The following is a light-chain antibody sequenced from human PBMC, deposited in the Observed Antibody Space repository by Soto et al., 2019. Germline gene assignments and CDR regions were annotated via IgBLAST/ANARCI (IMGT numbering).Light chain of an antibody. V-gene: IGKV3-20*01. CDR1: QSVSSSY. CDR3: QQYDNWPWT. J-gene: IGKJ1*01. CDR2: GVF. Sequence: EIVLTQSPGTLSLSPGERATLSCRASQSVSSSYLAWYQQKPGQAPRLLISGVFVRATGIPGRFSGSGSGTEFTLTISSLQSEDFAVYYCQQYDNWPWTFGQGTKVDIK.